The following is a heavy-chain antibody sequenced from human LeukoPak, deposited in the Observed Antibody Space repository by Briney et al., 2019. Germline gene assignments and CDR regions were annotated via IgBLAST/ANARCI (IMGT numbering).Heavy chain of an antibody. Sequence: SETLSLTCTVSGGSISSYYWSWIRQPPGKGLEWIGYIYYSGSTNYNPSLKSRVTISVDTSKNQFSLKLSSVTAADTAVYYCARVLRWCDAFDIWGQGTMVTVSS. CDR3: ARVLRWCDAFDI. CDR2: IYYSGST. J-gene: IGHJ3*02. CDR1: GGSISSYY. V-gene: IGHV4-59*01. D-gene: IGHD4-23*01.